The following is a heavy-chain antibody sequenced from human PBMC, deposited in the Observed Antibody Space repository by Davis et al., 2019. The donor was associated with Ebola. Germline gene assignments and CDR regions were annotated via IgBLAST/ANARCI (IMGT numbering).Heavy chain of an antibody. CDR2: IIPILGIA. D-gene: IGHD3-10*01. V-gene: IGHV1-69*04. Sequence: SVKVSCKASGGTFSSYAITWVRQAPGQGLEWMGRIIPILGIANYAQKFQGRVTITADKSTSTAYMELRSLRSDDTAVYYCARRVSYDAFDIWAKGQWSPSLQ. CDR1: GGTFSSYA. J-gene: IGHJ3*02. CDR3: ARRVSYDAFDI.